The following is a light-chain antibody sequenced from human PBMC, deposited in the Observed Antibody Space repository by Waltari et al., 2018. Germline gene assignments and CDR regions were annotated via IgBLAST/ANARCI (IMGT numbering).Light chain of an antibody. J-gene: IGLJ2*01. V-gene: IGLV1-44*01. CDR2: SNS. CDR1: GSTLGSTP. CDR3: AAWDDSLNRV. Sequence: QSVLTQPPSASGTPGQRVTISCPGSGSTLGSTPVSWYQQLPGTAPKILIYSNSLRPSGVPDRFSGSKSGTSASLAISGLQSEDEADYYCAAWDDSLNRVFGGGTKLTVL.